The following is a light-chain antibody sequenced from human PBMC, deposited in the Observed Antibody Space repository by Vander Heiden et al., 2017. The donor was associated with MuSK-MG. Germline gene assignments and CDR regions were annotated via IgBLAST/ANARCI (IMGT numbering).Light chain of an antibody. CDR1: QSISSW. V-gene: IGKV1-5*03. Sequence: DIQMTQSPSTLSAYVGDRVTITCRASQSISSWLAWYQQKPGKAPKLLIYKASNLESGVPSRFSGSGSGTEFTLTISSLQPDDFATYYCQQDNSYWTFGQGTKVEI. J-gene: IGKJ1*01. CDR3: QQDNSYWT. CDR2: KAS.